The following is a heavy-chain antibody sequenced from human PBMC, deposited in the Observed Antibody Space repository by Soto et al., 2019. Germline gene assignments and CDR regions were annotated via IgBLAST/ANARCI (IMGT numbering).Heavy chain of an antibody. V-gene: IGHV4-30-4*01. D-gene: IGHD3-22*01. J-gene: IGHJ1*01. CDR1: GGSISSGDYY. CDR2: IYHSGST. Sequence: QVQLQESGPGLVKPSQTLSLTCTVSGGSISSGDYYWSWIRQPPGKGLEWIGYIYHSGSTYYNPSLKSRVTISVDRSTNQFSLKLSSVTAADTAVYYCARGLNYYDSSGSSEYFQHWGQGTLVTVSS. CDR3: ARGLNYYDSSGSSEYFQH.